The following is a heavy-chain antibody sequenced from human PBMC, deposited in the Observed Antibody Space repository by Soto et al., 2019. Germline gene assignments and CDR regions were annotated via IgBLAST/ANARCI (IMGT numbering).Heavy chain of an antibody. CDR1: GGSINVNPYY. D-gene: IGHD2-15*01. V-gene: IGHV4-39*01. CDR2: VYYSGST. CDR3: ARRVTTGDCSGDTCYSGALDI. J-gene: IGHJ3*02. Sequence: PSETLSLTCFVSGGSINVNPYYWGWIRQAPGKVLEWIGNVYYSGSTNYNPSLKSRVTISIDTSKNQFSLKLSSVTAADTAVYYCARRVTTGDCSGDTCYSGALDIWGQGTMVTVSS.